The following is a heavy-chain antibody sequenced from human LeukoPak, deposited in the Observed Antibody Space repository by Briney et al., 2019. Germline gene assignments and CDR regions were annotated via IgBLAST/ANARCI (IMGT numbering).Heavy chain of an antibody. CDR3: AKDYSSSGYYHDY. J-gene: IGHJ4*02. CDR2: ISYDGSRK. D-gene: IGHD3-22*01. CDR1: GFTFSGYG. Sequence: GGALRLSCAASGFTFSGYGLHWVRQAPAKWLEWVAIISYDGSRKYYADSVKGRFTISRDNSKNTLYLQMNSLRTEDTAVYYCAKDYSSSGYYHDYWGQGTLVTVSS. V-gene: IGHV3-30*18.